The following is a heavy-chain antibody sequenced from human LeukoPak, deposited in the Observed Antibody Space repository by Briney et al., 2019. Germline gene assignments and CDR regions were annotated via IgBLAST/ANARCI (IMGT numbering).Heavy chain of an antibody. CDR2: IYNSGST. CDR1: GGSISSYY. CDR3: AREGSTAAFDI. D-gene: IGHD2-2*01. V-gene: IGHV4-59*01. J-gene: IGHJ3*02. Sequence: SQTLSLTCTVSGGSISSYYWSWIRQPPGKGLEWIGYIYNSGSTNYNPSLKSRVTISVDTSKKQFSLKLISVTAADTAVYYCAREGSTAAFDIWGQGTMVSVSS.